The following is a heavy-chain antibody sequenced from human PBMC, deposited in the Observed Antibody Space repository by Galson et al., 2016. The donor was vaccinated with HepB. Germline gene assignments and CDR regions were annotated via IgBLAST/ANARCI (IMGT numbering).Heavy chain of an antibody. CDR2: IFLDART. J-gene: IGHJ4*02. D-gene: IGHD6-25*01. CDR3: ARCLPRPASHFDF. V-gene: IGHV4-4*02. CDR1: CASAGGRYS. Sequence: LSPTCVVACASAGGRYSGCAIRLRPGGSLEWIGVIFLDARTNYTPFLGGRVTISLDQFNNHFSLRLTSVTAADSALYYCARCLPRPASHFDFWGQGRLVTVSS.